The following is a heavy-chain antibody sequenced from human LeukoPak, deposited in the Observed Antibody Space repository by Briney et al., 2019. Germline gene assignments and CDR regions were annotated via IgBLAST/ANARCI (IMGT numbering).Heavy chain of an antibody. CDR2: ISSSSSYI. D-gene: IGHD2-8*01. J-gene: IGHJ3*02. CDR1: EFTFTSYT. V-gene: IGHV3-21*01. Sequence: PGGSLRLSCAASEFTFTSYTMNWVRQAPGKGLEWVSSISSSSSYIYYADSVKGRFTISRDNAKNSLYLQMNSLRAEDTAVYYCARELLSDDGAFDIWGQGTMVTVSS. CDR3: ARELLSDDGAFDI.